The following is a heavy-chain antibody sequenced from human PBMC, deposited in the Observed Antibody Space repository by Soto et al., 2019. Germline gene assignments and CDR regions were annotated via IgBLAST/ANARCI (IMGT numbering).Heavy chain of an antibody. V-gene: IGHV6-1*01. CDR1: GDSVSGNSAA. CDR2: TYYRSRGYN. J-gene: IGHJ4*02. CDR3: ARELPYYVSSDSYLDY. D-gene: IGHD3-16*01. Sequence: XQTLSLTCAISGDSVSGNSAACNWIRHSPSRGLEWLGRTYYRSRGYNDYAVSVKSRITVTPDTSKNQFSLHLNSVTPEDTAVYYCARELPYYVSSDSYLDYWGQGALVT.